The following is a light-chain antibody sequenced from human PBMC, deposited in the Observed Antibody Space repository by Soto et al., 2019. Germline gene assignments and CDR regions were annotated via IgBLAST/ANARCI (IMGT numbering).Light chain of an antibody. CDR3: QVWDSSSDHVV. J-gene: IGLJ2*01. Sequence: SYELTQPHSVSVATAQMARITCGGTNIGSKVVNWCKQKPGQDPVLVIYSDTSRPSGIPERFSGSNHGKTATLIITRIEAGNEGDYNCQVWDSSSDHVVFGGGTKLTVL. CDR2: SDT. V-gene: IGLV3-12*02. CDR1: NIGSKV.